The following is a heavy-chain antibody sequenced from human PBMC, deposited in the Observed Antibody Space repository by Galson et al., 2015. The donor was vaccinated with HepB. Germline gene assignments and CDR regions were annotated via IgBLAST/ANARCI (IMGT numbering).Heavy chain of an antibody. CDR1: GYTFTGYY. CDR3: ARLYSEG. D-gene: IGHD6-13*01. J-gene: IGHJ4*02. CDR2: INAGNGNT. Sequence: SVKVSCKASGYTFTGYYMHWVRQAPGQGLEWMGWINAGNGNTKYSQKFQGRVTITRDTSASTAYMELSSLRSEDTAVYYCARLYSEGWGQGTLVTVSS. V-gene: IGHV1-3*01.